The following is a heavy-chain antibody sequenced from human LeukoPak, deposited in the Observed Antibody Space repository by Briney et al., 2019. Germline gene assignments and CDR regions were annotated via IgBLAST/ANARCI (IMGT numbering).Heavy chain of an antibody. CDR1: GFTVSNNY. CDR3: AKSPKTGFLFDY. D-gene: IGHD1-1*01. CDR2: IYSDGST. J-gene: IGHJ4*02. Sequence: PGGSLGLSCAASGFTVSNNYMSWVRQAPGKGLEWVSLIYSDGSTQYTDSVKGRFNISRDNSKNTLYLQMNSLRAEDTAVYYCAKSPKTGFLFDYWGKPTMV. V-gene: IGHV3-66*01.